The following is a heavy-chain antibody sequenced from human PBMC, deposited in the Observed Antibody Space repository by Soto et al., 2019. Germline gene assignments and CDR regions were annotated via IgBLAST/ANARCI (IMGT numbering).Heavy chain of an antibody. V-gene: IGHV3-33*01. CDR3: ARERESEYSGYERYTRVIDV. Sequence: SLRLSCTASGCTFSSYRMHWVCKAPGKGLGWVAVIWYDGSNKYYADSVKGRFTISRDNSKNTLYLQMNSLRAEDTAAYYCARERESEYSGYERYTRVIDVWGQGTLVTVSS. CDR2: IWYDGSNK. D-gene: IGHD5-12*01. J-gene: IGHJ4*02. CDR1: GCTFSSYR.